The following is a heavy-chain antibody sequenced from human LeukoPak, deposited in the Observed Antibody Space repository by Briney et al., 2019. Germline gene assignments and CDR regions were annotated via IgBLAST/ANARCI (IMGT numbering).Heavy chain of an antibody. CDR2: INHRGDT. Sequence: GSLRLSCAASGFSFSSYWMSWIRQSPGKGLEWIAEINHRGDTNYNPSAKSRVTISVDTSKSQFSLKVSSLTAADTAVYYCARGPTISETGYFDYWGQGTLVTVSS. J-gene: IGHJ4*03. V-gene: IGHV4-34*01. D-gene: IGHD1-1*01. CDR1: GFSFSSYW. CDR3: ARGPTISETGYFDY.